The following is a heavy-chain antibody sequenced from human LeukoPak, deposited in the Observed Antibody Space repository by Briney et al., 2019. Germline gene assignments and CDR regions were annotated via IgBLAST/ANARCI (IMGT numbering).Heavy chain of an antibody. D-gene: IGHD3-10*01. V-gene: IGHV3-73*01. J-gene: IGHJ4*02. CDR3: TTTMVRGFFDY. CDR1: GFTFSGSA. Sequence: TGGSLKLSCAASGFTFSGSAMHWVRQASGKGLEWVGRIRSKANSYATAYAASVKGRFTISRGDSKNTAYLQMNSLKTEDTAVYYCTTTMVRGFFDYWGQGTLVTVSS. CDR2: IRSKANSYAT.